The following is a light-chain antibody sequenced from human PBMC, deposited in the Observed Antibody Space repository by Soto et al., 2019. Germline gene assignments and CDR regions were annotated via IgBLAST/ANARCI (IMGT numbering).Light chain of an antibody. V-gene: IGLV1-40*01. J-gene: IGLJ3*02. Sequence: QSVLTQPPSVSGAPGQRVTISCTGSSSNIGAGFDVHWYQQLPGTAPKLLIYGNVDRPSGVPDRFSGSKSGTSASLAITGLQAEDEADYYCAAWDDSLNGGVFGGGTKVTVL. CDR2: GNV. CDR3: AAWDDSLNGGV. CDR1: SSNIGAGFD.